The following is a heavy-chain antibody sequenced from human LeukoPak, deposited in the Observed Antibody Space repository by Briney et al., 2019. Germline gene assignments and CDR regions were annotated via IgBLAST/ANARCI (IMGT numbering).Heavy chain of an antibody. Sequence: SQTLSLTCAVSGGSISSGGYSWSWIRQPPGKGLEWIGYIYHSGSTYYNPSLKSRVTISVDTSKNQFSLKLSSVTAADTAVYYCARELIAVAGNDYWGQGTLVTVSS. V-gene: IGHV4-30-2*01. CDR1: GGSISSGGYS. J-gene: IGHJ4*02. CDR3: ARELIAVAGNDY. CDR2: IYHSGST. D-gene: IGHD6-19*01.